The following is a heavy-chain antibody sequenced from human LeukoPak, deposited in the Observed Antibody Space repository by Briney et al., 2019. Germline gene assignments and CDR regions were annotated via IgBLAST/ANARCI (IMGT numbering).Heavy chain of an antibody. CDR3: ARDPRVRIGWFDP. D-gene: IGHD3-10*02. CDR2: MNPNSGGT. CDR1: GYTFTSYD. J-gene: IGHJ5*02. Sequence: ASVKVSCKASGYTFTSYDINWVRQATGQGLEWMGWMNPNSGGTNYAQKFQGRVTMTRDTSISTAYMELSSLRSEDTAVYYCARDPRVRIGWFDPWGQGTLVTVSS. V-gene: IGHV1-2*02.